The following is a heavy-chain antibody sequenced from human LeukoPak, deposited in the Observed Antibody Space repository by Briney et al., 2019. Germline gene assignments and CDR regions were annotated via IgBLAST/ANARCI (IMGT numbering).Heavy chain of an antibody. CDR1: GGSISSYY. D-gene: IGHD3-16*01. CDR2: IYTSGST. V-gene: IGHV4-4*07. J-gene: IGHJ6*03. CDR3: ARGLDDYVWGSYRNYYYYMDV. Sequence: PSETLSLSCTVSGGSISSYYWSWIRQPAGKGLEWIGRIYTSGSTNYNPSLESRVTMSVDTSKNQFSLKLSSVTAADTAVYYCARGLDDYVWGSYRNYYYYMDVWGKGTTVTVSS.